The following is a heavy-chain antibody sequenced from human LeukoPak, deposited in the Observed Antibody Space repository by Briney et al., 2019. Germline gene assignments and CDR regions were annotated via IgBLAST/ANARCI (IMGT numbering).Heavy chain of an antibody. J-gene: IGHJ6*02. Sequence: PSETLSLTCAVSGGSISSSNWWSWVRQPPGKGLEWIGEIYHSGSTNYNPSLKSRVTISVDKSKNQFSLKLSSVTAADTAVYYCARVVAAAGTGYYYYGMDVWGQGTTVTVSS. CDR3: ARVVAAAGTGYYYYGMDV. CDR1: GGSISSSNW. CDR2: IYHSGST. V-gene: IGHV4-4*02. D-gene: IGHD6-13*01.